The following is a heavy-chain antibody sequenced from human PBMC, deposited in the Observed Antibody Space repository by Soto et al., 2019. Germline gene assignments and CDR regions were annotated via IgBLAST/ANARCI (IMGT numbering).Heavy chain of an antibody. J-gene: IGHJ3*02. Sequence: EVQLLESGGGLVQPGGSLRLSCAASGFTFSSYAMSWVRQAPGKGLEWVSAISGSGGSTYYADSVKGRFTISRDNSKNTLYLQMNSLRAEDTAVYYCAKWGLTIMVYAIRPMGDDAFDIWGQGTMVTVSS. CDR3: AKWGLTIMVYAIRPMGDDAFDI. CDR1: GFTFSSYA. CDR2: ISGSGGST. V-gene: IGHV3-23*01. D-gene: IGHD2-8*01.